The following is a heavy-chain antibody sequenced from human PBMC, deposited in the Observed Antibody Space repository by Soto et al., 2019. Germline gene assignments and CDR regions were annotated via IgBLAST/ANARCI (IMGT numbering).Heavy chain of an antibody. V-gene: IGHV1-69*06. Sequence: ASVRVSCKASGGTFSSYAISWVRQAPGQGLEWMGGIIPIFGTANYAQKFQGRVTITADKSTSTAYMELSSLRSEDTAVYYCARGTYIVATPRVYYYYGRDVWGHGATVTVCS. CDR1: GGTFSSYA. CDR3: ARGTYIVATPRVYYYYGRDV. CDR2: IIPIFGTA. D-gene: IGHD5-12*01. J-gene: IGHJ6*02.